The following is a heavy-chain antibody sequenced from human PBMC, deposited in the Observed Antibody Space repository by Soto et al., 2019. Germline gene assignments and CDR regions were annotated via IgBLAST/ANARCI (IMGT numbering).Heavy chain of an antibody. Sequence: QVQLQESGPGLVKPSQTLSLTCTVSGGSISSGGYYWIWIRQQPGKGLEWIGYIYYRGSTYYNPSLKSRVTISVDTSKNQFSLKLSSVTAADTAVYYCASQTTVTNYFDYWGQGTLVTVSS. V-gene: IGHV4-31*03. J-gene: IGHJ4*02. CDR1: GGSISSGGYY. D-gene: IGHD4-17*01. CDR2: IYYRGST. CDR3: ASQTTVTNYFDY.